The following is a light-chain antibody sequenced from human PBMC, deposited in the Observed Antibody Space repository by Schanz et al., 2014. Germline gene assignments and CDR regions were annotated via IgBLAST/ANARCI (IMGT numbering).Light chain of an antibody. Sequence: EIVLTQSPGTLSLSPGERATLSCRASQSVTSNLAWYQQKPGQAPRLLIYGASTRATGIPDRFSGSGSGTGSGTDFTLTISRLEPEDFGVYYCQQYGYSPRTFGQGTKLEIK. CDR1: QSVTSN. CDR2: GAS. CDR3: QQYGYSPRT. J-gene: IGKJ1*01. V-gene: IGKV3-20*01.